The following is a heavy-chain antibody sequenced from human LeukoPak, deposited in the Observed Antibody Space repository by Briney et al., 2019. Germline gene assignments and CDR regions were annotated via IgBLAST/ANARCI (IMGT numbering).Heavy chain of an antibody. CDR1: GFTVSSNY. V-gene: IGHV3-66*02. Sequence: PGGSLRLSCAASGFTVSSNYMSWVRQAPGKGLEWVSVIYSGGSTYYADSVKGRFTISSDNSKNTLYLQMNSLRAEDTAVYYCAKEDYDSSGLDYWGQGTLVTVSS. CDR3: AKEDYDSSGLDY. J-gene: IGHJ4*02. CDR2: IYSGGST. D-gene: IGHD3-22*01.